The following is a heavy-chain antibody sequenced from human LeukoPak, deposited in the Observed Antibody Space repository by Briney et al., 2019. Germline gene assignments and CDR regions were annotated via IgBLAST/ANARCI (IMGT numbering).Heavy chain of an antibody. Sequence: SETLSLTCTVSGGSISSYYWSWIRQPPGKGLEGIGYIYYSGSTNYNPSLKSRVTISVDTSKNQFSLKLSSVTAADTAVSYCARHSSGWYRWFDPWGQGTLVTVSS. V-gene: IGHV4-59*01. D-gene: IGHD6-19*01. CDR3: ARHSSGWYRWFDP. CDR2: IYYSGST. J-gene: IGHJ5*02. CDR1: GGSISSYY.